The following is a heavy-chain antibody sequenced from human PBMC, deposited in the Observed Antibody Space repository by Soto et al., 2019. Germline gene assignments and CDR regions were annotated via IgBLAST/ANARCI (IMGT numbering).Heavy chain of an antibody. D-gene: IGHD6-13*01. CDR3: VKDESINWYSGHFRH. J-gene: IGHJ1*01. CDR1: LFTFDDYA. V-gene: IGHV3-9*01. Sequence: GGCLRLSCSASLFTFDDYAMHWFRQVPGKGLEWVSGINWNSGSIGYGDSVKGRFAISRDNAKNSLHLQMNSLSAEDTAFYYCVKDESINWYSGHFRHWGQGTLVTVSS. CDR2: INWNSGSI.